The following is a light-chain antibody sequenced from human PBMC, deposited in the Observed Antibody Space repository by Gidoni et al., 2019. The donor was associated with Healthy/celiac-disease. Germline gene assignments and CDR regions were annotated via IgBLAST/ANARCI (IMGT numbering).Light chain of an antibody. J-gene: IGKJ1*01. CDR3: MQALKTPWT. CDR1: QSLLHSNGYNY. CDR2: LGS. Sequence: DIVMTQSPLSLPVTPGEPASISCRSSQSLLHSNGYNYLDWYLQKPGQSPQLLIYLGSNRASEGPDRFSGRGSGREFTMKIRRVEAEDVGVDYCMQALKTPWTFGQGTKVEIK. V-gene: IGKV2-28*01.